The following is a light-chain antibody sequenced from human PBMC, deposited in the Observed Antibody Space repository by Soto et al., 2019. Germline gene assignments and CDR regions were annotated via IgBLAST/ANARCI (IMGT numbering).Light chain of an antibody. J-gene: IGKJ3*01. Sequence: DLVMTQSPLSLPVTLGQPASISCRSSQSLVYTDGNTYLSWFQQRPGQSPRRLIYKVSNRDSGVPDRFSGSGSGTDFTLQISRVEAEDVGVYYCMQGTHWPFAFGPGTKVDIK. V-gene: IGKV2-30*01. CDR2: KVS. CDR1: QSLVYTDGNTY. CDR3: MQGTHWPFA.